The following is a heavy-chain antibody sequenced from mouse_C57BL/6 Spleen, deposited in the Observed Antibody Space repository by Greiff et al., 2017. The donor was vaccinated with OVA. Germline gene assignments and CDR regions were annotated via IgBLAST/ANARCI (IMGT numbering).Heavy chain of an antibody. J-gene: IGHJ3*01. CDR3: ARGNYDYAWFAY. CDR2: ISYDGSN. V-gene: IGHV3-6*01. D-gene: IGHD2-4*01. CDR1: GYSITSGYY. Sequence: EVQLVESGPGLVKPSQSLSLTCSVTGYSITSGYYWNWIRQFPGNKLEWMGYISYDGSNNYNPSLKNRISITRDTSKNQFFLKLNSVTTEDTATYYCARGNYDYAWFAYWGQGTLVTVSA.